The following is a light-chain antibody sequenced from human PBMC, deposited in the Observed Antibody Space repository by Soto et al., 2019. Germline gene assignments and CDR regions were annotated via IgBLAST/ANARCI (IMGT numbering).Light chain of an antibody. CDR2: EVS. J-gene: IGLJ2*01. V-gene: IGLV2-23*02. CDR3: CSYTGSPLI. CDR1: SSDVGSYNL. Sequence: QAVVTQPASVSGSPGQSITISCTGTSSDVGSYNLVSWYQQHPGKAPKLMIYEVSKRPSGVSNRFSGSKSGNTASLTISGLQAEDEADYYCCSYTGSPLIFGGGTQLTVL.